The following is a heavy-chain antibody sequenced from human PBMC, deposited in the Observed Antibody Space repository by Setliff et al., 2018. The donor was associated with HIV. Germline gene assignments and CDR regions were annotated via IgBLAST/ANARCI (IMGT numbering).Heavy chain of an antibody. Sequence: PSETLSLTCTVSGGSITSGSYYWSWIRQPAGKGLEWIGRIYSNGRTTHNPSLKGRVTISRDTSENQFSLRLSSVTAADTAVYYCARGSYTVRIDYWGQGTRVTVSS. CDR1: GGSITSGSYY. D-gene: IGHD3-10*01. V-gene: IGHV4-61*02. J-gene: IGHJ4*02. CDR2: IYSNGRT. CDR3: ARGSYTVRIDY.